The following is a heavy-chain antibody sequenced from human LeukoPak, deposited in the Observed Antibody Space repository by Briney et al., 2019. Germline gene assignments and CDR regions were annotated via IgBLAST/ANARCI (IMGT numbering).Heavy chain of an antibody. V-gene: IGHV4-34*01. D-gene: IGHD3-9*01. CDR2: INYDGHT. Sequence: SETLSLTCAVHGGSLSGNYWNWIRQTPGKGPEWLGDINYDGHTNYSPSLESRLTISVDSSKNQFALTLRSVTAADAAVYYCAVLMRHYGIDVWGQGTTVTVSS. CDR3: AVLMRHYGIDV. CDR1: GGSLSGNY. J-gene: IGHJ6*02.